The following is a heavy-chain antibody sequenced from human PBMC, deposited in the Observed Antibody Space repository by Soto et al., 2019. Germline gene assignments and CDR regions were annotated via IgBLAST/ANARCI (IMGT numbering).Heavy chain of an antibody. Sequence: PGGSLRLSCISSGFTFRTYTMNWVRQAPGKGLEWVSGIRGFSPYTFYAESVKGRFTISRDNAKNSLYLQMNSLRAEDTAVYYCARDRGYDAHDYYYNLMDFWAQGTSVTVS. J-gene: IGHJ6*02. D-gene: IGHD3-10*01. CDR3: ARDRGYDAHDYYYNLMDF. CDR1: GFTFRTYT. V-gene: IGHV3-21*01. CDR2: IRGFSPYT.